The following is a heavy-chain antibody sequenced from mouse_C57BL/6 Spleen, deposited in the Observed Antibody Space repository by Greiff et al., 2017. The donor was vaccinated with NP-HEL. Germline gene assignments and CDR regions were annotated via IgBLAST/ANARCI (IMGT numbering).Heavy chain of an antibody. D-gene: IGHD4-1*01. J-gene: IGHJ4*01. Sequence: VQLQESGAELVRPGTSVKVSCKASGYAFTNYLIEWVKQRPGQGLEWIGVINPGSGGTNYNEKFKGKATLTADKSSSTAYMQLSSLTSEDSAVYFCARHTGTYAMDYWGQGTSVTVSS. CDR1: GYAFTNYL. CDR3: ARHTGTYAMDY. CDR2: INPGSGGT. V-gene: IGHV1-54*01.